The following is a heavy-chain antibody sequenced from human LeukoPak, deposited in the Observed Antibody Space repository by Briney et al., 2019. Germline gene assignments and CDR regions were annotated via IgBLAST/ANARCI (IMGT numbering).Heavy chain of an antibody. D-gene: IGHD6-6*01. CDR2: TFYVGSH. CDR1: GDSITNSAYY. CDR3: ARDLGAARRGFDY. J-gene: IGHJ4*02. V-gene: IGHV4-39*07. Sequence: PSETLSLTCNVSGDSITNSAYYWGCIRQPPGKGLEWIGTTFYVGSHYYNPSLSRQVTISADPSKNQISRKLPSVTAAETAVDYCARDLGAARRGFDYWGQGILVTVSS.